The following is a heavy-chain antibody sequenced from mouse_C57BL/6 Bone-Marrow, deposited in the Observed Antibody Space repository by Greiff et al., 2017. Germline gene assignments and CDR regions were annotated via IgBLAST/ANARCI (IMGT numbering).Heavy chain of an antibody. CDR1: GYSITSDY. J-gene: IGHJ2*01. CDR2: ISYSGST. CDR3: ERSGSFGPGIDY. V-gene: IGHV3-8*01. D-gene: IGHD3-1*01. Sequence: EVMLVESGPGLAKPSQTLSLTCSVTGYSITSDYWNWIRKFPGNKLEYMGYISYSGSTYYNPSLKSRISITRDTSKNQYYLQLKSVTTEDTATYYGERSGSFGPGIDYWGQGTTLTVSS.